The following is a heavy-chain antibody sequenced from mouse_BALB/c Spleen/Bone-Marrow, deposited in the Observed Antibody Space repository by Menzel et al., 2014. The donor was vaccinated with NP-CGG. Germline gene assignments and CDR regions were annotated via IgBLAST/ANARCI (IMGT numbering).Heavy chain of an antibody. J-gene: IGHJ3*01. V-gene: IGHV4-1*02. Sequence: EVQGVESGGGLVQPGGSLKLSCAASGFDFRRYWMSWVRQAPGEGLEWIGEINPGSNTINYTPSLKDKFIISRDNAKNTLYLQMSKVKSEDTALYYCARLGYYGWFAYWGQGTLVTVSA. CDR3: ARLGYYGWFAY. D-gene: IGHD2-3*01. CDR1: GFDFRRYW. CDR2: INPGSNTI.